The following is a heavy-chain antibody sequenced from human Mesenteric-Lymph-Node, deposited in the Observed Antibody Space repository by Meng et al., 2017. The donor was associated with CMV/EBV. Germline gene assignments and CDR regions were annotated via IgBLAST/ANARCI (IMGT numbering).Heavy chain of an antibody. J-gene: IGHJ4*02. V-gene: IGHV3-48*04. CDR3: ARPFYCTNGVCRDY. CDR1: RFAFNTCN. CDR2: ISSSGSTI. D-gene: IGHD2-8*01. Sequence: GGSLRLSCAASRFAFNTCNMNWVRQAPGKGLEWVSYISSSGSTIYYADSVKGRFTISRDNAKNSLYLQMNSLRAEDTAVYYCARPFYCTNGVCRDYWGQGTLVTVSS.